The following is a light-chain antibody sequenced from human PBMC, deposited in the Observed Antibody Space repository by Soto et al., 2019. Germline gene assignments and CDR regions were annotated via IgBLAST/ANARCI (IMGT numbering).Light chain of an antibody. Sequence: QSVLTQPASVSGSPGQSITISCTGTSSDVGGYNYVSWYQQHPGKAPKLMIYEVSNRPSGVSNRFSGSKSGNTASLTISGLQAEDEADYYCRSYTSSSTHVGFGGVPKLTVL. J-gene: IGLJ2*01. CDR1: SSDVGGYNY. CDR2: EVS. V-gene: IGLV2-14*01. CDR3: RSYTSSSTHVG.